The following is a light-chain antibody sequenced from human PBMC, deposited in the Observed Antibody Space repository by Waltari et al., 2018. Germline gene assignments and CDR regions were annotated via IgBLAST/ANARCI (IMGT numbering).Light chain of an antibody. Sequence: DIVLTQSPGRLSSSPGERVTLSCRASQSVSRALAWYQKKPGQAPRLLIFGASNRATGIPDRFSGSGSETDFSLTISRLEPEDFAVYYCQHYVRLPATFGRGTKVEIK. CDR1: QSVSRA. V-gene: IGKV3-20*01. CDR2: GAS. CDR3: QHYVRLPAT. J-gene: IGKJ1*01.